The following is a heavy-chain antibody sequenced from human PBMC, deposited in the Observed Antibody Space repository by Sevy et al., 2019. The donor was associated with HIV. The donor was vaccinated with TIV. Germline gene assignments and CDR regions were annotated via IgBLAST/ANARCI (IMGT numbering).Heavy chain of an antibody. Sequence: SETLSLTCSVSGYFIRNGYCWGWIRQPPGKGLQWIANIDHSGTTSYNPSLKSRVTISVDTSKNQVSLKLSSVTAADTAVYYCARDSSSWYNYPYYMDVWGKGTTVTVSS. J-gene: IGHJ6*03. D-gene: IGHD6-13*01. CDR2: IDHSGTT. V-gene: IGHV4-38-2*02. CDR1: GYFIRNGYC. CDR3: ARDSSSWYNYPYYMDV.